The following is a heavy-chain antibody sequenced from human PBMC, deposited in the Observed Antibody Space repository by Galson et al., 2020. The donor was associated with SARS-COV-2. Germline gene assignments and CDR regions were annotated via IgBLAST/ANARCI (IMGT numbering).Heavy chain of an antibody. CDR1: GFRFSISS. CDR3: ARDWGFSFDY. V-gene: IGHV3-30-3*01. CDR2: MSFDGGKE. D-gene: IGHD7-27*01. J-gene: IGHJ4*02. Sequence: GESLKISCAASGFRFSISSMHWVRQAPGKGLEWVAVMSFDGGKENYADSVKGRFTISRDNSKNTLFLQMDRLRVEDAAVYYCARDWGFSFDYWGQGTLVGVSS.